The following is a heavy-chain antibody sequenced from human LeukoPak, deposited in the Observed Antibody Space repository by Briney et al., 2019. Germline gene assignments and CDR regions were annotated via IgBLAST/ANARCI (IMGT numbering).Heavy chain of an antibody. J-gene: IGHJ4*02. CDR1: GGSISSYY. V-gene: IGHV4-59*01. D-gene: IGHD2-2*01. Sequence: SETLSLTCTVSGGSISSYYWGWVQQPPGEGMEWIGYIYYSGSTNYNPSLKSRVTISVDTSKHQFSLKLSSVTAADTAVYYCARGSGYQLLFGPSYYFDYWGQGTLVTVSS. CDR3: ARGSGYQLLFGPSYYFDY. CDR2: IYYSGST.